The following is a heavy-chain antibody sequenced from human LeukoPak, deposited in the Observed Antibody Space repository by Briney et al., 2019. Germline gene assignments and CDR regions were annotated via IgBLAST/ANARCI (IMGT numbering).Heavy chain of an antibody. CDR2: ISYDGSNK. CDR1: GFTFSRYG. J-gene: IGHJ6*02. CDR3: AKGEEETGYGMDV. Sequence: PGGSLRLSCSASGFTFSRYGMHWVRQAPGKGLEWVAFISYDGSNKYYADSVKGRFTISRDNSKNTLYLQMNSLRGEATAVCYCAKGEEETGYGMDVWGQGTTVTVSS. D-gene: IGHD1-1*01. V-gene: IGHV3-30*18.